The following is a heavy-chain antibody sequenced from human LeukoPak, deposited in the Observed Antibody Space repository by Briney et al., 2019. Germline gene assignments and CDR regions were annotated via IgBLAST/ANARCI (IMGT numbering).Heavy chain of an antibody. J-gene: IGHJ4*02. D-gene: IGHD1-26*01. CDR3: ARVLMGRLGATKIHNFDY. CDR1: GGSFSGYY. Sequence: PSETLSLTCAVYGGSFSGYYWSWIRQPPGKGLEWIGEINHSGSTNYNPSLKSRVTISVDTSKNQFSLKLSSVTAADTAVYYCARVLMGRLGATKIHNFDYWGQGTLVTVSS. CDR2: INHSGST. V-gene: IGHV4-34*01.